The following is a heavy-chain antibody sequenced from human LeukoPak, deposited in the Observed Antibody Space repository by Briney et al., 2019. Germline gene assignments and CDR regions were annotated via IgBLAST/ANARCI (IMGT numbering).Heavy chain of an antibody. Sequence: SETLSLTCTVSGGSISSYYWSWIRQPAGKGLEWIGRIYTSGSTYYNPSLKSRVTIPVDTSKNQFSLKLSSVTAADTAVYYCARRTEVPAASFFDYWGQGTLVTVSS. CDR1: GGSISSYY. J-gene: IGHJ4*02. CDR2: IYTSGST. D-gene: IGHD2-2*01. CDR3: ARRTEVPAASFFDY. V-gene: IGHV4-4*07.